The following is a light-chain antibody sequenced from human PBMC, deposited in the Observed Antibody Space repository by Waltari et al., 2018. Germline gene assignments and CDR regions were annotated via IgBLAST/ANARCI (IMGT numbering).Light chain of an antibody. CDR1: SSNRGNNP. Sequence: QSVLTQPPSVAEAPRQRVTISCSVRSSNRGNNPVNLYQQLPGKAPKLLIYYDDLLPSGVSDRFSGSKSGTSAYLAISGLQSEDEADYYCAAWDDSLSGVVFGGGTKLTVL. CDR2: YDD. V-gene: IGLV1-36*01. J-gene: IGLJ2*01. CDR3: AAWDDSLSGVV.